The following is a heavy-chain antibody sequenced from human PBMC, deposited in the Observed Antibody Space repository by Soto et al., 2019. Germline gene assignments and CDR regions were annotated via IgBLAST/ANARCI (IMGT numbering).Heavy chain of an antibody. CDR2: TRNKANSYTT. J-gene: IGHJ4*02. D-gene: IGHD3-3*02. Sequence: EVQLVESGGGLVQPGGSLRLSCAASGFTFSDHYMDWVRQAPGKGLEWVGRTRNKANSYTTEYAASVKGRFTISRDDSKNSLYLQMNSLKTEDTAVYYCVLRAPKRRHFWSGYYKAESWGQGTLVTVSS. CDR3: VLRAPKRRHFWSGYYKAES. V-gene: IGHV3-72*01. CDR1: GFTFSDHY.